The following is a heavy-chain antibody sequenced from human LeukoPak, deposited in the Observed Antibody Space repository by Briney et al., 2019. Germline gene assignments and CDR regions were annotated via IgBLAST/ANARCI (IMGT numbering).Heavy chain of an antibody. J-gene: IGHJ4*02. CDR3: PRDHNYAFDN. CDR2: IGISSGNT. D-gene: IGHD5-18*01. Sequence: GGSLRLSCTASGFPFIDYSMSWVRQAPGKGLEWISYIGISSGNTKYADSVKGRFTISADNAKNSLYLQMNSLRVEDTAVYYCPRDHNYAFDNWGQGTLVSVSS. CDR1: GFPFIDYS. V-gene: IGHV3-11*06.